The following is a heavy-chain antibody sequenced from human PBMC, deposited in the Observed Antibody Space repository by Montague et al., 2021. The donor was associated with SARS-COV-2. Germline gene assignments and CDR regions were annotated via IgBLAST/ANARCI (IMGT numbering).Heavy chain of an antibody. Sequence: SETLSLTCAVHGGSLSTYSWNWIRQPPGKGLEWIGEIHHGGSTNYNPSLKSRVTISADTSKNQFSLKLTSVAAADTAVYYCARLVDGVVPSPILGVGPYYSYYYMDVWGKGTTVTVSS. CDR2: IHHGGST. CDR1: GGSLSTYS. J-gene: IGHJ6*03. V-gene: IGHV4-34*01. D-gene: IGHD3-10*01. CDR3: ARLVDGVVPSPILGVGPYYSYYYMDV.